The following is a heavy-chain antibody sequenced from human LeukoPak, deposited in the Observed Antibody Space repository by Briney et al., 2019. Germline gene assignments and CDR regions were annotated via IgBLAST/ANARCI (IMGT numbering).Heavy chain of an antibody. CDR2: IYYSGST. CDR3: ARREGGSGRVY. CDR1: GGSISSGDYY. V-gene: IGHV4-30-4*08. Sequence: SETLSLTCTVSGGSISSGDYYWSWIRQPPGKGLEWIGYIYYSGSTYYNPSLKSRVTISVDTSKNQFSLKLSSVTAADTAVYYCARREGGSGRVYWGRRTLVTVSS. D-gene: IGHD3-10*01. J-gene: IGHJ4*02.